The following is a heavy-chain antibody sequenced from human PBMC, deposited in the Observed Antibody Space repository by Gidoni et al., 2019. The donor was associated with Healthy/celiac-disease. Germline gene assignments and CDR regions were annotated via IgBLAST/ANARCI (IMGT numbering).Heavy chain of an antibody. CDR1: GFTFDDYA. CDR3: AKCGSSGWYFDY. D-gene: IGHD6-19*01. J-gene: IGHJ4*02. Sequence: EVQLVESGGGLVPPGRSLRLSCSASGFTFDDYAMHWVRQGPGKGLEWVSGSSWNSGSIGYADSVKGRVTISRDNAKNSLYLQMNSLRAEDTALYYCAKCGSSGWYFDYWGQGTLVTVSS. CDR2: SSWNSGSI. V-gene: IGHV3-9*01.